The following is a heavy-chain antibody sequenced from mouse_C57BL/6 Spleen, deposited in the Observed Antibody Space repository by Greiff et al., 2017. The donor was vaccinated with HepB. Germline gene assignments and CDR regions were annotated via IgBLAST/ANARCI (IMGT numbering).Heavy chain of an antibody. Sequence: QVQLQQPGAELVKPGASVKLSKASGYTFTSYWMHWVKQRPGQGLEWIGMIHPNSGSTNYNEKFKSKATLTVDKSSRTAYMQRSSLTSEDSAVYYCARYDYDEGGYAMDYWGQGTSVTVSS. CDR1: GYTFTSYW. CDR2: IHPNSGST. CDR3: ARYDYDEGGYAMDY. V-gene: IGHV1-64*01. J-gene: IGHJ4*01. D-gene: IGHD2-4*01.